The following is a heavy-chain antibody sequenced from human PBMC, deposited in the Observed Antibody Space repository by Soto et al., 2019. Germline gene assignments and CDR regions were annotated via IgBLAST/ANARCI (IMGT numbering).Heavy chain of an antibody. Sequence: GASVKVSCKASGYTFSSYGITWVRQAPGQGLEWMGWISGYNGNTNYAQRLQGRVTMTTDTSTSTAYMELRSLRSDDTAVYYCARSDPYSFMHASFDPWCQGPLVTVSS. J-gene: IGHJ5*02. V-gene: IGHV1-18*01. D-gene: IGHD2-21*01. CDR2: ISGYNGNT. CDR3: ARSDPYSFMHASFDP. CDR1: GYTFSSYG.